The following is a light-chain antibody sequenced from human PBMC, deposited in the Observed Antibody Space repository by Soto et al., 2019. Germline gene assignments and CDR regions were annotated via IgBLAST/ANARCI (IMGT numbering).Light chain of an antibody. J-gene: IGKJ1*01. CDR1: QSVRNN. CDR3: QQYNEWPPWT. Sequence: DIVMTQSPATLSVSPGERATLSCRASQSVRNNLAWYQQKPGQAPRLLIFGASTRATGTPARFSGSGSGTEFTLTISSLQSEDFAVYYCQQYNEWPPWTFGQGTKV. V-gene: IGKV3-15*01. CDR2: GAS.